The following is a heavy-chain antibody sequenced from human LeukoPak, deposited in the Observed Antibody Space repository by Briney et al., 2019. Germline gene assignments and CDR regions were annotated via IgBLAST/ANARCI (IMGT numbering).Heavy chain of an antibody. CDR1: GYTFTSYG. CDR2: ISPDNGDT. V-gene: IGHV1-18*01. Sequence: ASVKVSCKASGYTFTSYGISWVRQAPGQGLQWMGLISPDNGDTKSAQNLQGRVILTTDTSTSTAYMELRSLRSDDTAVYYCASGSYYFDYLGKGTLVTVSS. J-gene: IGHJ4*02. D-gene: IGHD3-10*01. CDR3: ASGSYYFDY.